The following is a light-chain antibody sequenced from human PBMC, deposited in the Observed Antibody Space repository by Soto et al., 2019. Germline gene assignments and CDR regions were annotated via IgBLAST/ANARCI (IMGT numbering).Light chain of an antibody. CDR2: DVS. CDR1: SSDVGGYNY. Sequence: QSALTQPASVSGSPGQSITISCTGTSSDVGGYNYVSWYQQHPGKAPKLMIYDVSNRPSGVSNRFSGSKSGNTASLTISGLQEEDEADYYCSSYTSSSTYVVFGGGTKVTVL. V-gene: IGLV2-14*01. CDR3: SSYTSSSTYVV. J-gene: IGLJ2*01.